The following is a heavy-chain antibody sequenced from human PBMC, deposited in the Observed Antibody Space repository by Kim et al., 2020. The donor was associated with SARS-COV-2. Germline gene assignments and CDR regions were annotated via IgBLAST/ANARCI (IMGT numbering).Heavy chain of an antibody. CDR1: GGTFSNYA. CDR3: ARDSTFGSSRHYQSY. D-gene: IGHD2-2*01. Sequence: SVKVSCKASGGTFSNYAISWVRQAPGQGLEWMGGIIPIFGTANYAQKFQGRVTITADESTSTAYMELSSLRSEDTAVYYCARDSTFGSSRHYQSYWGQGTLVTVSS. J-gene: IGHJ4*02. V-gene: IGHV1-69*13. CDR2: IIPIFGTA.